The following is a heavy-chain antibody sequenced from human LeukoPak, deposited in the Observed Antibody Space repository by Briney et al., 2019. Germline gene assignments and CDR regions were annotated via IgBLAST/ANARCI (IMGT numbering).Heavy chain of an antibody. Sequence: ASVTVSCKVSGYTVTELSMHWVRQSPGKGLEWMGGFHPEDGETIYAQKFQGRVTITADKSTSTAYMELSSLRSEDTAVYYCATYGERKYFDYWGQGTLVTVSS. J-gene: IGHJ4*02. D-gene: IGHD4-17*01. V-gene: IGHV1-24*01. CDR2: FHPEDGET. CDR3: ATYGERKYFDY. CDR1: GYTVTELS.